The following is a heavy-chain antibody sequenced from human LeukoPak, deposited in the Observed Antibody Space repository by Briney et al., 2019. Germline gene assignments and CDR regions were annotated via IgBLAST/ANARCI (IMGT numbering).Heavy chain of an antibody. CDR2: IYHSGSS. J-gene: IGHJ4*02. V-gene: IGHV4-39*01. CDR1: GGSISTNYYY. Sequence: SETLSLTCTVSGGSISTNYYYWGWIRQPPGKGLEWIASIYHSGSSHYNPSLNSRGTISVDTSKNQLSLRLNSATAADTAVYYCARLRGYSYGYTDFWGQGTLVTVSS. D-gene: IGHD5-18*01. CDR3: ARLRGYSYGYTDF.